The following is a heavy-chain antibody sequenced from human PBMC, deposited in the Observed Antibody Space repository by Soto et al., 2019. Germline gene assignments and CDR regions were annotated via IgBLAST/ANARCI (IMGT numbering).Heavy chain of an antibody. V-gene: IGHV1-18*01. CDR2: ISAYNGNT. CDR3: ARDHPPYGDYEWKGDAFDI. Sequence: ASVKVSCKASGYTFTSYGISWVRQAPGQGLEWMGWISAYNGNTNYAQKIQGRVTMTTDTSTSTAYMELRSLRSDDTAVYYCARDHPPYGDYEWKGDAFDIWGQGTMVTVSS. J-gene: IGHJ3*02. CDR1: GYTFTSYG. D-gene: IGHD4-17*01.